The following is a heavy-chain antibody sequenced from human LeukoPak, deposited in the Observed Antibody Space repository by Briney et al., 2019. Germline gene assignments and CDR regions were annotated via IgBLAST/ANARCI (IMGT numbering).Heavy chain of an antibody. CDR2: IYTSGST. V-gene: IGHV4-61*02. D-gene: IGHD3-10*01. Sequence: SQTLSLTCTVSGGSISSGSYYWSWIRQPAGKGLEWIGRIYTSGSTNYNPSLKSRVTISVDTSKNQFSLKLRSVTAADTAVYYCARGYYSDYFDYWGQGTLVTVSS. J-gene: IGHJ4*02. CDR3: ARGYYSDYFDY. CDR1: GGSISSGSYY.